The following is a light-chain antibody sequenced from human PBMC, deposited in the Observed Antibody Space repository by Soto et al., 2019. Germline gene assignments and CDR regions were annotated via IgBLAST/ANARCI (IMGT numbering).Light chain of an antibody. CDR2: DAS. CDR1: QSVRNY. CDR3: QQRSNWPWT. J-gene: IGKJ1*01. Sequence: EIVLTQSPVTLSLSPGERATLSCRASQSVRNYLAWYQQKPGQAPRLLIYDASNRATGIPGRFSGSGSGTDFTLTIRSLEPEVFAVYYCQQRSNWPWTFGQGTKVEIK. V-gene: IGKV3-11*01.